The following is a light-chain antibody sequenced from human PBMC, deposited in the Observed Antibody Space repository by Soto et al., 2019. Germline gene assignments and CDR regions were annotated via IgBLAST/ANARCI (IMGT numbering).Light chain of an antibody. CDR2: DDN. CDR3: GTWDSSLSAGV. Sequence: QSVLTQPPSVSAAPGQKLTISCSGSSSNIGSNYVSWYQQLPGTAPKLLIYDDNKRPSGIPDRFSGSKSGTSATLGITGLQTGDEADYYCGTWDSSLSAGVFGGGTKLTVL. V-gene: IGLV1-51*01. J-gene: IGLJ2*01. CDR1: SSNIGSNY.